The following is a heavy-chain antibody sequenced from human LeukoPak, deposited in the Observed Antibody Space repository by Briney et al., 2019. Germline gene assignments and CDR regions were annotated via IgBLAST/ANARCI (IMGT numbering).Heavy chain of an antibody. V-gene: IGHV3-7*01. CDR1: GVTFSSDG. Sequence: GGSLRLSCAVSGVTFSSDGMSWVRQAPGQGPEWVGNIKQDGSERQYLNSVKGRFTISRDNARSSLYMQMNSLGAEDAAVYYCTRDEAAATNWGQGTLVTVSS. CDR2: IKQDGSER. D-gene: IGHD6-13*01. J-gene: IGHJ4*02. CDR3: TRDEAAATN.